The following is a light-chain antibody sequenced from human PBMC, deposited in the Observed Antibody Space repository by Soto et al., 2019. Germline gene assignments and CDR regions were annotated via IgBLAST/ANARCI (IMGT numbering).Light chain of an antibody. CDR3: QSYDNTLGGPIYV. Sequence: QSVLTQPPSVSGALGQRVTISCTGITSNIGAGYDVHWYQLLPGRAPKLLIYGNNNRPSGVPDGFSGSKSATSASLAITGLQAEDEAIYYCQSYDNTLGGPIYVFGTGTKLTVL. V-gene: IGLV1-40*01. J-gene: IGLJ1*01. CDR1: TSNIGAGYD. CDR2: GNN.